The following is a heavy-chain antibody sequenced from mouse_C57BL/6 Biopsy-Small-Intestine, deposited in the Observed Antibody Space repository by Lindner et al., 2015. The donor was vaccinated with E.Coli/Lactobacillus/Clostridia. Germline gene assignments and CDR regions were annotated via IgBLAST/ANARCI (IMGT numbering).Heavy chain of an antibody. V-gene: IGHV1-82*01. CDR3: ARIYADYPAWFAY. CDR2: IYPGDGDT. Sequence: VQLQESGPELVKPGASVKISCKASGYAFSDSWMNWVKQRPGKGLEWIGRIYPGDGDTNYNEKFKGKATLTADKSSSTAYMQLSSLTSEDSAVYFCARIYADYPAWFAYWGQGTLVTVSA. J-gene: IGHJ3*01. CDR1: GYAFSDSW. D-gene: IGHD2-3*01.